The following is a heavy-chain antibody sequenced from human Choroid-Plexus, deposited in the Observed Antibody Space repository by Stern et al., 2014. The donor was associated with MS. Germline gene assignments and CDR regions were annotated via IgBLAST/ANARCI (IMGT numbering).Heavy chain of an antibody. CDR1: GFTFSNFG. Sequence: VQLEESGGGVAQPGRPLILSCAASGFTFSNFGMHWVRQAPGQGLAWVALISYDGSDKYYADSVKGRFTIFRDNSKNTLYMHMNSLRAEDTAVYYCAKDRQWSTYFFDYWGQGSLVTVSS. J-gene: IGHJ4*02. CDR3: AKDRQWSTYFFDY. V-gene: IGHV3-30*18. D-gene: IGHD2-15*01. CDR2: ISYDGSDK.